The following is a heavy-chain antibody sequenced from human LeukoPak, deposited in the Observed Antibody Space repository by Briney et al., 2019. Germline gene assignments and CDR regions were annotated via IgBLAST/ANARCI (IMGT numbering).Heavy chain of an antibody. V-gene: IGHV4-34*01. CDR3: ARGPVRLARPYDY. D-gene: IGHD3-9*01. Sequence: SETLSLTCTVQGGSLSGAYWTWIRQPPGKWLEWIGEINHTGSTNYNPSFKSRVTMSADTPKNQVSLNLTSVTAADTAVYYCARGPVRLARPYDYWGQGTLVTVSS. CDR1: GGSLSGAY. J-gene: IGHJ4*02. CDR2: INHTGST.